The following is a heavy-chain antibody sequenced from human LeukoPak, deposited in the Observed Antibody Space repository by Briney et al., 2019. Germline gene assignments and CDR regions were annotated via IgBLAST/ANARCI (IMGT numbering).Heavy chain of an antibody. Sequence: ASVKVSCKVSGYTLTELSMHWVRQAPGKGLEWMGGFDPEDGETIYAQKLQGRVTMTEDTSTDTAYMGLSSLRSEDTAVYYCAVGDLGNFDYWGQGTLVTVSS. J-gene: IGHJ4*02. CDR2: FDPEDGET. V-gene: IGHV1-24*01. D-gene: IGHD3-16*01. CDR1: GYTLTELS. CDR3: AVGDLGNFDY.